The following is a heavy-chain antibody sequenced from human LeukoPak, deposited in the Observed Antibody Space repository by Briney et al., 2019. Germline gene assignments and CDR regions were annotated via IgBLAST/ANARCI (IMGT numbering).Heavy chain of an antibody. CDR3: ATTHGDFDWLMYY. CDR1: GFTFSDYY. J-gene: IGHJ4*02. V-gene: IGHV3-11*04. CDR2: SSSAGTI. D-gene: IGHD3-9*01. Sequence: GGSLRLSCAASGFTFSDYYMNWIRQAPGKGLEWVSYSSSAGTIYYADSVKGRFTISRDNAKNSLYLQMNSLRAEDMAVYYCATTHGDFDWLMYYWGQGTLVTVSS.